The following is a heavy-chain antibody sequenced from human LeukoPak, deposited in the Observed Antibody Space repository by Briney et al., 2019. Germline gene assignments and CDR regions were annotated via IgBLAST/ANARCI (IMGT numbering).Heavy chain of an antibody. J-gene: IGHJ4*02. V-gene: IGHV3-15*01. CDR2: IKSKTDGGTT. CDR3: TTPRPYSSGFDY. CDR1: GFTFSNAW. Sequence: PGGSLRLSCAASGFTFSNAWMSWVRQAPGKGLEWVGRIKSKTDGGTTDYAAPVKGRFTISRDDSKNTLYLQMNSLKTEDTAVYYCTTPRPYSSGFDYWGQGTLVTVRS. D-gene: IGHD6-19*01.